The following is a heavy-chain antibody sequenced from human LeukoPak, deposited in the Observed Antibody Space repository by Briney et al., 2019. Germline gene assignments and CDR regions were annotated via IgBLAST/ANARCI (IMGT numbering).Heavy chain of an antibody. CDR2: SSGSGGST. D-gene: IGHD2-2*01. CDR3: ANDASSYGSYYFDY. Sequence: PGGSLRLSCAASGLTFSNYGLNWVRQAPGKGLEWVSGSSGSGGSTYYAESVKGRFTISRDNSKNTRYLQMNSLRDEDTAVYYCANDASSYGSYYFDYWGQGTLVPVSS. V-gene: IGHV3-23*01. J-gene: IGHJ4*02. CDR1: GLTFSNYG.